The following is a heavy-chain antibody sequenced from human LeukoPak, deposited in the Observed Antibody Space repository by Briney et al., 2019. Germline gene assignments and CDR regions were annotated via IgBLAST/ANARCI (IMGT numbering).Heavy chain of an antibody. J-gene: IGHJ4*02. CDR1: GFTFSSHW. CDR2: INTDGSTT. D-gene: IGHD3-9*01. Sequence: GGSLRLSCAASGFTFSSHWMHWVRQAPGKGLVWVSRINTDGSTTNYADSVKGRFTVSRDNAKNTLYLQMNSLRAEDTAVYYCARGSWYYDILTGHRTFDYWGQGTLVTVSS. V-gene: IGHV3-74*01. CDR3: ARGSWYYDILTGHRTFDY.